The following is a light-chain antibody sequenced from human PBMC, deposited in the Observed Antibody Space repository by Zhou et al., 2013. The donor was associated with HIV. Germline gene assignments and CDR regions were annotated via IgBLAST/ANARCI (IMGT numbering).Light chain of an antibody. CDR1: QSVSSSY. J-gene: IGKJ4*01. Sequence: LTQSPGTLSLSPGERATLSCRASQSVSSSYLAWYQQKPGQAPRLLIYGASSRATGIPDRFSGTGSGTDFTLTITSLETEDFAVYYCQQRSHWLTFGGGTKVEIK. CDR3: QQRSHWLT. V-gene: IGKV3D-20*02. CDR2: GAS.